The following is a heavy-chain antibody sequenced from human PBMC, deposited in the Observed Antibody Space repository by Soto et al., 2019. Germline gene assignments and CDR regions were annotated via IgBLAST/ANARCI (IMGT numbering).Heavy chain of an antibody. CDR2: IWYDGSNK. D-gene: IGHD3-22*01. V-gene: IGHV3-33*01. Sequence: GGSLRLSCAASGFTFSSYGMHWVRQAPGKGLEWVAVIWYDGSNKYYADSVKGRFTISRDNSKNTLYLQMNSLRAEDTAVYYCARDIYYYDSSGYPDTKNWFDPWGQGTLVTVSS. CDR3: ARDIYYYDSSGYPDTKNWFDP. J-gene: IGHJ5*02. CDR1: GFTFSSYG.